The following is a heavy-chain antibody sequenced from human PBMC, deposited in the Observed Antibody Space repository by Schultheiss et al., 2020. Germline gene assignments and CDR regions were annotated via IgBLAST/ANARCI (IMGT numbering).Heavy chain of an antibody. V-gene: IGHV4-39*07. Sequence: SETLSLTCTVSGGSISSTSYYWGWIRQPPGKGLEWIGTIYYSGSTYYNPSLKSRVTISVDTSKNQFSLKLSSVTAADTAVYYCARESGVRGVIMSLAAFDIWGQGTMVTVSS. CDR3: ARESGVRGVIMSLAAFDI. J-gene: IGHJ3*02. D-gene: IGHD3-10*01. CDR1: GGSISSTSYY. CDR2: IYYSGST.